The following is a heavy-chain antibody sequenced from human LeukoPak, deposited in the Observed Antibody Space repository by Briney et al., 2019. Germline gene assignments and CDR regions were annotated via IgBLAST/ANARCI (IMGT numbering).Heavy chain of an antibody. CDR3: ATGYCSSTSCAEFDY. CDR2: IYTSGST. J-gene: IGHJ4*02. D-gene: IGHD2-2*03. CDR1: GGSISSYY. V-gene: IGHV4-4*07. Sequence: SETLPLTCTVSGGSISSYYWSWIRQPAGKGLEWIGRIYTSGSTNYNPSLKSRVTMSVDTSKNQFSLKLSSVTAADTAVYYCATGYCSSTSCAEFDYWGQGTLVTVSS.